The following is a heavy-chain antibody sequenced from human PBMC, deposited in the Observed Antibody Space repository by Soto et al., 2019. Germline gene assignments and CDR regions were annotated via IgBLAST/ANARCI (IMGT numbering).Heavy chain of an antibody. J-gene: IGHJ4*02. CDR2: INPNSGGT. Sequence: QVQLVQSGAEVKKPGASVKVSCKTSGYTFTGYYIHWVRQAPGQGLEWMGWINPNSGGTNYAQKFQDWVTMTRVTSISTDYMELSRLRSDDTAVYYCARGVLPAAIREFDYWGQGTLVTVSS. D-gene: IGHD2-2*01. V-gene: IGHV1-2*04. CDR1: GYTFTGYY. CDR3: ARGVLPAAIREFDY.